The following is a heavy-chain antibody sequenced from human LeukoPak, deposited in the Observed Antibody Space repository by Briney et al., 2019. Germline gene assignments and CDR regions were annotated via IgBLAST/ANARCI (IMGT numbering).Heavy chain of an antibody. D-gene: IGHD6-13*01. CDR2: IRSKGYGGTT. J-gene: IGHJ4*02. CDR3: TRDQAPGYSSSWFLDY. CDR1: GFPFGDYA. Sequence: PGRSLRLSCTTSGFPFGDYAMSWVRQAPGKGLEGVGFIRSKGYGGTTEYAATVKGRFTISRDDSKSIAYLQMNSLKTEDTALYYCTRDQAPGYSSSWFLDYWGQGTLVTVSS. V-gene: IGHV3-49*04.